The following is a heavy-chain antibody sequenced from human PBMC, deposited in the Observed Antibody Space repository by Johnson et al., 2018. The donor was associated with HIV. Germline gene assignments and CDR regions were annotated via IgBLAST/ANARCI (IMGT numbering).Heavy chain of an antibody. CDR1: GFSFSDYY. Sequence: QVQLVESGGGLVKPGGSLRLSCAASGFSFSDYYMSWIRQAPGKGLEWVSYISGSGTNIYYADSVKGRFTISRDNAKKSLFLQMNSLRAEDTAVYYCARRGYSSSGGAFDIWGQGTMVTVSS. D-gene: IGHD6-6*01. J-gene: IGHJ3*02. CDR2: ISGSGTNI. CDR3: ARRGYSSSGGAFDI. V-gene: IGHV3-11*04.